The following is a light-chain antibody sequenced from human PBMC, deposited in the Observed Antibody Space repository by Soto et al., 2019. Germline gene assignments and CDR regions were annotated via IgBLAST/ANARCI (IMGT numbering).Light chain of an antibody. CDR1: QSVSSY. CDR2: DAS. Sequence: EIVLTQSPATLSLSPGERATLSCRASQSVSSYLAWYQQKPGQAPRLLIYDASNRATGIPARFSGSGSGTDFTLTINSLEPEDFAFYFCQQRSNGYTFGQGTKLEIK. J-gene: IGKJ2*01. CDR3: QQRSNGYT. V-gene: IGKV3-11*01.